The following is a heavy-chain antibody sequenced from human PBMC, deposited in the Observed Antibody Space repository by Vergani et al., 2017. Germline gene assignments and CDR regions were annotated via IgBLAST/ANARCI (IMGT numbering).Heavy chain of an antibody. V-gene: IGHV4-59*01. D-gene: IGHD2-21*01. CDR3: ARGALWWLRQIDS. Sequence: QVRLEESGPGLVKPSETLSLTCTVSGGSISSYYWTWIRQPPGKGLEWIGYIYDSGDTKYNPSLKSRVTMSLDTSKNQFSLNLYSVTAADTAVYYCARGALWWLRQIDSWGQGTLVTVSS. CDR2: IYDSGDT. J-gene: IGHJ4*02. CDR1: GGSISSYY.